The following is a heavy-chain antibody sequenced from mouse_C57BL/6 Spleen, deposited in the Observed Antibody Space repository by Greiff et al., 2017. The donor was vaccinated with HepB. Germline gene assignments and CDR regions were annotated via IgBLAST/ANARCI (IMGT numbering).Heavy chain of an antibody. D-gene: IGHD4-1*01. CDR1: GYTFTDYT. V-gene: IGHV1-18*01. CDR3: ARSLGGYYAMDY. CDR2: INPNNGGT. Sequence: EVQLQQSGPELVKPGASVKIPCKASGYTFTDYTMDWVKQSHGKSLEWIGDINPNNGGTIYNQKFKGKATLTVDKSSSTAYMELRSLTSEDTAVYYCARSLGGYYAMDYWGQGTSVTVSS. J-gene: IGHJ4*01.